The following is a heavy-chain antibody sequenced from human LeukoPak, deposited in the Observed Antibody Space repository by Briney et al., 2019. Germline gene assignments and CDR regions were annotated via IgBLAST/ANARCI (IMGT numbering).Heavy chain of an antibody. CDR1: GFTVNNNY. CDR2: IFSGGST. CDR3: ARVHGGYPFDH. D-gene: IGHD2-15*01. J-gene: IGHJ4*02. V-gene: IGHV3-53*01. Sequence: PGGSLRLSCAASGFTVNNNYMGWVRQAPGKALEWVSVIFSGGSTYYADSVKGRFTISRDNSKNSLYLQMNSLRAEDTAVYYCARVHGGYPFDHWGQGTLVTVSS.